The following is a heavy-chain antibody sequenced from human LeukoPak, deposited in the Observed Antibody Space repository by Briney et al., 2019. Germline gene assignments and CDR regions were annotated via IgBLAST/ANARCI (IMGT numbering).Heavy chain of an antibody. CDR1: GGSISSSSYY. Sequence: SETLSLTCTVSGGSISSSSYYWGWIRQPPGKGLEWIGSIYYSGSTYYNPSLKSRVTISVDTSKNQFSLKLSSVTAADTAVYYCARGPPEENDYWGQGTLVTVSS. CDR2: IYYSGST. V-gene: IGHV4-39*07. J-gene: IGHJ4*02. CDR3: ARGPPEENDY.